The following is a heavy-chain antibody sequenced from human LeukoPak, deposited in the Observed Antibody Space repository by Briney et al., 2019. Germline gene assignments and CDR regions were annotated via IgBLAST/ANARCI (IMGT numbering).Heavy chain of an antibody. V-gene: IGHV4-61*02. CDR3: AGGPAYYYDSRGYYYFDP. CDR1: GGSISSGSYY. J-gene: IGHJ5*02. CDR2: IYTSGGT. Sequence: SETLSLTCTVSGGSISSGSYYWSWIRQPAGKGLEWIGRIYTSGGTNYNPSLKSRVTISVDTSKNQFSLKLSSVTAADTAVYYCAGGPAYYYDSRGYYYFDPWGQGTLVTVSS. D-gene: IGHD3-22*01.